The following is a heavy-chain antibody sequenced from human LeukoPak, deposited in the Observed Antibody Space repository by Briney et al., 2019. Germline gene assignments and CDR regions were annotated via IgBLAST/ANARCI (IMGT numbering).Heavy chain of an antibody. Sequence: SETLSLTCTVSGGSISSYYWSWIRQPAGKGLEWIGRIYTSGSTNYNPSLKSRVTMSVDTSKNQFSLKLSSVTAADTAVYYCARDLQDIVVVPAAIQGGRLNYYYYYMDVWGKGTTVTVSS. CDR1: GGSISSYY. D-gene: IGHD2-2*02. CDR2: IYTSGST. V-gene: IGHV4-4*07. CDR3: ARDLQDIVVVPAAIQGGRLNYYYYYMDV. J-gene: IGHJ6*03.